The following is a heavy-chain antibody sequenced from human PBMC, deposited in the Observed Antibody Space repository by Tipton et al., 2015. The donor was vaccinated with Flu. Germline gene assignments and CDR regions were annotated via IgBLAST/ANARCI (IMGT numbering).Heavy chain of an antibody. J-gene: IGHJ6*02. CDR3: AREYRSGYYCYGMDV. CDR2: INPNSGGT. Sequence: QLVQSGAEVKKPGAPVKVSCKASGYTFTGYYMHWVRQAPGQGLEWMGWINPNSGGTNYAQKFQGWVTMTRDTSVSTAYMELSRLGSDDTAVYYCAREYRSGYYCYGMDVWYQGTTVTVSS. V-gene: IGHV1-2*04. CDR1: GYTFTGYY. D-gene: IGHD3-22*01.